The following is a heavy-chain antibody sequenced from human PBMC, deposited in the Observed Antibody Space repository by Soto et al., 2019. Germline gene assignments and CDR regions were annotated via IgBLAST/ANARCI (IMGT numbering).Heavy chain of an antibody. Sequence: GASVKVSCKASGYIFTSYVMHWVRQAPGQRLEWMGWINAGNGNTKYSPKYQGRVTITRDTSASAAHMDLSSLTFEDTAVYFCARGNQELDYWGQGTLVTVSS. CDR1: GYIFTSYV. J-gene: IGHJ4*02. CDR2: INAGNGNT. D-gene: IGHD1-26*01. CDR3: ARGNQELDY. V-gene: IGHV1-3*01.